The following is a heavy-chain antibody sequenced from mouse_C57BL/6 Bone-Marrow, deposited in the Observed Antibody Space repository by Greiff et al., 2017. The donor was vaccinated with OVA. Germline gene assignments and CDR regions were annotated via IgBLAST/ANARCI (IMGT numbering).Heavy chain of an antibody. J-gene: IGHJ2*01. CDR1: GFTFSDAW. CDR3: TVWFSYYFDY. CDR2: IRNKANNHAT. V-gene: IGHV6-6*01. D-gene: IGHD2-10*02. Sequence: EVMLVESGGGLVQPGGSMKLSCAASGFTFSDAWMDWVRQSPEKGLEWVAEIRNKANNHATYYAESVKGRFTISRDDSKSSVYLQMNSLRAEDTGIYYCTVWFSYYFDYWGQGTTLTVSS.